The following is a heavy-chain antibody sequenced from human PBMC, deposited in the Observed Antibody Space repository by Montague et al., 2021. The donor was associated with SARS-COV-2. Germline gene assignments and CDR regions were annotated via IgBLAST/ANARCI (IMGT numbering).Heavy chain of an antibody. J-gene: IGHJ4*01. Sequence: SETLSLTCTVSRGSLRLTSYHWGWIRQPPGKGLEWIGSIYHTGSTYYDPSLENRVTMSVDNSKNQFSLMLTSVTAADTAVYYCANFYSGSYNYWGHGSLVTVSS. CDR1: RGSLRLTSYH. CDR3: ANFYSGSYNY. D-gene: IGHD1-26*01. V-gene: IGHV4-39*01. CDR2: IYHTGST.